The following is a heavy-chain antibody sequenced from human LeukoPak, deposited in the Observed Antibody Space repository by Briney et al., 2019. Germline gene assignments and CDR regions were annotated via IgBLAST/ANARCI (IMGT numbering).Heavy chain of an antibody. CDR3: ATEGDSSGYYY. J-gene: IGHJ4*02. CDR2: IYSGGST. CDR1: GFTVSSNY. V-gene: IGHV3-66*01. D-gene: IGHD3-22*01. Sequence: GGSLRLSCAASGFTVSSNYMSWVRQASGKGLEWVSVIYSGGSTYYADSVKGRFTISRDNSKNTLYLQMNSLRAEDTAVYYCATEGDSSGYYYWGQGTLVTVSS.